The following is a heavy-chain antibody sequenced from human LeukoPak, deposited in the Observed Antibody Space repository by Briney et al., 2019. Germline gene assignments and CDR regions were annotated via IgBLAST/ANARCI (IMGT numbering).Heavy chain of an antibody. J-gene: IGHJ5*01. CDR1: GFTFSSYS. Sequence: GGSLRLSCAASGFTFSSYSMNWVRQAPGKGLEWVSYISSSSSTIYYADSVKGRFTISRDNAKNSLYLRMNSLRAEDTAVYYCARVIASGGFDSWGQGTLVTVSS. D-gene: IGHD3-16*02. V-gene: IGHV3-48*01. CDR2: ISSSSSTI. CDR3: ARVIASGGFDS.